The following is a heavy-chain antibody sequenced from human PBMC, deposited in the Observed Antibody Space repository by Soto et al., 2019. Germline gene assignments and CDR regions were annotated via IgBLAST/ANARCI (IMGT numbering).Heavy chain of an antibody. Sequence: QVQLVESGGGVVQPGTTLRLSCAASGFTFKPHAMHWVRQAPGKGLEWMAVIAYDGNEKFYADSVKGRFTISRDNSNTALYLQRNTLRNEDTAVYYCGKDVGDYVPYSYGVDVWGKGTTVTVSS. D-gene: IGHD1-26*01. J-gene: IGHJ6*04. CDR2: IAYDGNEK. V-gene: IGHV3-30*18. CDR1: GFTFKPHA. CDR3: GKDVGDYVPYSYGVDV.